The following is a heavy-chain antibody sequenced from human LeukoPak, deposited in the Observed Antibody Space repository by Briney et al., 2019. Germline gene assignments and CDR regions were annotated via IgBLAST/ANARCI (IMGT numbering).Heavy chain of an antibody. J-gene: IGHJ4*02. V-gene: IGHV3-7*03. Sequence: GGSLRLSCAASGFTFTNYWMSWVRQAPGKGLEWVANIEQDGNEKYYVDSVKGRFTISRDNAKNSLYLQMNSLRAEDTALYYCAKDTMVRGVIEYYFDYWGQGTLVTVSS. D-gene: IGHD3-10*01. CDR1: GFTFTNYW. CDR2: IEQDGNEK. CDR3: AKDTMVRGVIEYYFDY.